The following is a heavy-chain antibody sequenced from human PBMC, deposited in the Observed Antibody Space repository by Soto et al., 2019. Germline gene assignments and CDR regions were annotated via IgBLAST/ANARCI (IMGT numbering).Heavy chain of an antibody. CDR3: AKHRDYVWGANIFDY. D-gene: IGHD3-16*01. Sequence: GGSLRLSCAASGFTFSSYAMSWVRQAPGKGLEWVSAISGSGGSTYYADSVKGRFTISRDNSKNTLYLQMNSLRAEDTAVYYCAKHRDYVWGANIFDYWGQGTLVTVSS. CDR2: ISGSGGST. J-gene: IGHJ4*02. CDR1: GFTFSSYA. V-gene: IGHV3-23*01.